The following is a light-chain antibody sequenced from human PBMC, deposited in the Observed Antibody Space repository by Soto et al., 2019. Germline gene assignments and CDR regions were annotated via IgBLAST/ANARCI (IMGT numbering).Light chain of an antibody. CDR2: WAS. CDR1: QSVLYSSNNKNY. V-gene: IGKV4-1*01. CDR3: QQFYSTWT. J-gene: IGKJ1*01. Sequence: IVMTQSLDSLAVSLGERATINCKSSQSVLYSSNNKNYLAWYQQKPGQPPKLLFYWASTRESGVPDRFFGSGSGTDFTLTISSLQAEDVAVYYCQQFYSTWTFGQGTKVDIK.